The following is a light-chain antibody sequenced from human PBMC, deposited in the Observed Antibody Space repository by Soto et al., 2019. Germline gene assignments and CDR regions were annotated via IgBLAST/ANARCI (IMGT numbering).Light chain of an antibody. J-gene: IGKJ4*01. Sequence: DIQITQSPSSLSASVGDRVTIACRSSHDVSRNLNWFQQKPGEAPKLLIYDASNLERGVPPRFSGSGSGTDFTLTISSLQSEDVATYYCQQYNSMLSFGGGTEVEIK. CDR3: QQYNSMLS. V-gene: IGKV1-33*01. CDR1: HDVSRN. CDR2: DAS.